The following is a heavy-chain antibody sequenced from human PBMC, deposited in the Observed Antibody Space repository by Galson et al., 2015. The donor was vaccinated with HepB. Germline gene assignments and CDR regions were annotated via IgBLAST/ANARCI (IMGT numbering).Heavy chain of an antibody. J-gene: IGHJ5*02. CDR3: AKGARYGSGSSWFDP. D-gene: IGHD3-10*01. Sequence: SLRLSCAAPGFTFSSYAMSWVRQAPGKGLEWVSAISGSGGSTYYADSVKGRFTISRDNSKNTLYLQMNSLRAEDTAVYYCAKGARYGSGSSWFDPWGQGTLVTVSS. CDR1: GFTFSSYA. V-gene: IGHV3-23*01. CDR2: ISGSGGST.